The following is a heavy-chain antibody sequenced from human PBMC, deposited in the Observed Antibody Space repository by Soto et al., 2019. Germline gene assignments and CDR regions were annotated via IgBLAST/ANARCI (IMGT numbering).Heavy chain of an antibody. V-gene: IGHV3-30-3*01. CDR3: AREGGVSGWYWGGDY. Sequence: PKLSCAASGFTFSSFPMHLVRQARGKGLERVALISYDGSNKYYTDSVKGRFTISRDNSKNTLYLQMNSLRAEDTALYYCAREGGVSGWYWGGDYWGQGTPVTVSS. D-gene: IGHD6-19*01. J-gene: IGHJ4*02. CDR1: GFTFSSFP. CDR2: ISYDGSNK.